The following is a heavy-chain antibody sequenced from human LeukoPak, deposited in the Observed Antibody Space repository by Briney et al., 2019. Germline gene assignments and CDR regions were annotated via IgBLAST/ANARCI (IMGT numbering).Heavy chain of an antibody. CDR3: ARVQSRLSWFDP. J-gene: IGHJ5*02. Sequence: SETLSLTCTVSGGSISSYYWGWIRQPPGKGLKWIGSIYYSGSTYYNPSLKSRVTISVDTSKNQFSLKLSSVTAADTAVYHCARVQSRLSWFDPWGQGTLVTVSS. V-gene: IGHV4-39*07. CDR2: IYYSGST. CDR1: GGSISSYY.